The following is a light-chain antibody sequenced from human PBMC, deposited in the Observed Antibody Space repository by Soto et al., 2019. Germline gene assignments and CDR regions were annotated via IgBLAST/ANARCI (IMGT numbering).Light chain of an antibody. CDR2: DAS. CDR1: QDIFNY. Sequence: DIQLTQSPSSLSASVGDRVTITCQASQDIFNYLNWYQQKPGKAPKLLIYDASNLETGVPSRFSGSGSGTDFTFSISSLQPEDVATYYCQQYDNFPFTFGHGTKVDFK. J-gene: IGKJ3*01. V-gene: IGKV1-33*01. CDR3: QQYDNFPFT.